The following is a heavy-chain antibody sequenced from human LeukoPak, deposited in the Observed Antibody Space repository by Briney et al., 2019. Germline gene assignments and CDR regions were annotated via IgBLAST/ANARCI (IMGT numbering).Heavy chain of an antibody. V-gene: IGHV3-72*01. D-gene: IGHD1-26*01. Sequence: GGSLRLSCAASGFIFSDHYMDWVRQAPGEGLEWVGRTRNEANIYTTKYAAAVKGRFTISRDDSKNSLYLQMNSLKTEDTAVYYCANPVGATTVRAFDIWGQGTMVTVSS. CDR3: ANPVGATTVRAFDI. CDR1: GFIFSDHY. CDR2: TRNEANIYTT. J-gene: IGHJ3*02.